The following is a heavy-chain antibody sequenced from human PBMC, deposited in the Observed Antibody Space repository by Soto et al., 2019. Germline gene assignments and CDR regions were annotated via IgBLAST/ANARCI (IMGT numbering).Heavy chain of an antibody. CDR3: ARDPGGEMAFDY. CDR2: IIPILGIA. Sequence: QVQLVQSGAEVKKPGSSVKVSCKASGGTFSSYTISWVRQAPGQGLEWMGRIIPILGIANYAQKFQGRVTVTADKSTSTAYMELSSVRSEDTAVYYCARDPGGEMAFDYWGQGTLVTVSS. J-gene: IGHJ4*02. CDR1: GGTFSSYT. V-gene: IGHV1-69*08.